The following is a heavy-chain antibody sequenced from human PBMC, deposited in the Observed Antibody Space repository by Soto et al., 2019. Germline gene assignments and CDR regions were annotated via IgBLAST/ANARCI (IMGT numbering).Heavy chain of an antibody. D-gene: IGHD1-1*01. CDR1: GYSFSTYW. CDR3: GRLAPWTSFIDS. Sequence: GESLKIACKVSGYSFSTYWIGWVRQMPGKGLEWMGIIFPIDSYTRYGPSFQGQVTMSVDKSSSTAYLQWSSLKASDSAMYYCGRLAPWTSFIDSWGQGPPGTASS. CDR2: IFPIDSYT. J-gene: IGHJ4*02. V-gene: IGHV5-51*01.